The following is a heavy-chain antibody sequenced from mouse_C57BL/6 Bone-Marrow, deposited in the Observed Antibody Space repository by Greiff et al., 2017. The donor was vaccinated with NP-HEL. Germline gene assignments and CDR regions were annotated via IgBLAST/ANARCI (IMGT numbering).Heavy chain of an antibody. V-gene: IGHV7-1*01. J-gene: IGHJ4*01. CDR2: SRNKANDYTT. CDR3: ARDVPSGAMDY. Sequence: EVKLVDSGGGLVQSGRSLRLSCATSGFTFSDFYMEWVRQAPGKGLEWIAASRNKANDYTTEYSASVKGRFIVSRDTSQSILYLQMNALRAEDTAIYYCARDVPSGAMDYWGQGTSVTVSS. CDR1: GFTFSDFY. D-gene: IGHD3-1*01.